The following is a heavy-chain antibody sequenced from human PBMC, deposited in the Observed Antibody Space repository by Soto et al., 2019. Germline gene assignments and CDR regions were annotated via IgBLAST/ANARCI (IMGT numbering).Heavy chain of an antibody. CDR3: GRSDTAMVMFDY. CDR1: GYTFTSYG. V-gene: IGHV1-18*01. D-gene: IGHD5-18*01. J-gene: IGHJ4*02. Sequence: ASVKVSCKASGYTFTSYGISWVRQAPGQGLEWMGWISAYNGNTNYAQKLQGRVTMTTDTSTSTAYMELRSLRSDDTAVYYCGRSDTAMVMFDYWGQGTLVTVSS. CDR2: ISAYNGNT.